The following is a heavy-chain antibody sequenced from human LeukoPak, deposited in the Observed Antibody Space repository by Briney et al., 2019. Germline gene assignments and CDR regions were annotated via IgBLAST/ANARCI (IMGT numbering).Heavy chain of an antibody. V-gene: IGHV1-18*01. CDR1: GGTFSSYA. Sequence: ASVKVSCKASGGTFSSYAISWVRQAPGQGLEWMGWISAYNGNTNYAQKLQGRVTMTTDTSTSTAYMELRSLRSDDTAVYYCARGGVPAAYNWFDPWGQGTLVTVSS. CDR2: ISAYNGNT. J-gene: IGHJ5*02. D-gene: IGHD2-2*01. CDR3: ARGGVPAAYNWFDP.